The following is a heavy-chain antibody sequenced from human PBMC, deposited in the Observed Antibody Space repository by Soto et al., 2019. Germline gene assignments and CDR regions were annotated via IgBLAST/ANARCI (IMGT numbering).Heavy chain of an antibody. CDR2: ISSSSSYI. J-gene: IGHJ4*02. D-gene: IGHD2-21*02. V-gene: IGHV3-21*01. CDR1: GFTFSSYS. Sequence: GALRLSCAASGFTFSSYSMNWVRQAPGKGLEWVSSISSSSSYIYYADSVKGRFTISRDNAKNSLYLQMNSLRAEDTAVYYRASGSHIVGVTAIPYWGQGALVTVSS. CDR3: ASGSHIVGVTAIPY.